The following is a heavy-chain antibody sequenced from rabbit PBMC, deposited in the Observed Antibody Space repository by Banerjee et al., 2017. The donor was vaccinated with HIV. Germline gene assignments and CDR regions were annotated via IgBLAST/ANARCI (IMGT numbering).Heavy chain of an antibody. CDR3: ARGGPSGYGGYGYVTEGYRL. J-gene: IGHJ6*01. Sequence: QEQLEESGGDLVKPEGSLTLTCTASGFSFSNKYVMCWVRQAPGKGLEWIACINTSSGNTVYANWAKGRLTISKTSSTTVTLQMTSLTAADTATYFCARGGPSGYGGYGYVTEGYRLWGPGTLVTVS. V-gene: IGHV1S45*01. D-gene: IGHD6-1*01. CDR2: INTSSGNT. CDR1: GFSFSNKYV.